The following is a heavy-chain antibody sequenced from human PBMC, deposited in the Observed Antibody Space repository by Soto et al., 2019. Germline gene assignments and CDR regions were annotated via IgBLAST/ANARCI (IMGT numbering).Heavy chain of an antibody. CDR2: IVVASGQT. CDR3: SADRPDIGVGWWV. CDR1: GSGFISSG. D-gene: IGHD2-15*01. J-gene: IGHJ6*02. V-gene: IGHV1-58*02. Sequence: CKASGSGFISSGIQWVRQAHGQRLEWIGWIVVASGQTNYAQNFRGRVAITRDTSTATAYIELTGLTSEDTAVYFCSADRPDIGVGWWVWGQGTTVTVSS.